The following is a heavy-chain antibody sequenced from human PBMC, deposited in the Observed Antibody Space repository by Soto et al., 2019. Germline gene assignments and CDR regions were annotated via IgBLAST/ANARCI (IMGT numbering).Heavy chain of an antibody. CDR1: GGSFSGYY. CDR2: INHSGST. Sequence: QVQLQQWGAGLLKPSETLSLTCAVYGGSFSGYYWSWIRQPPGKGLEWIGEINHSGSTNYNPSLKSLVPITVDTSKNQFSLKLSSVTAADPAVYNGARTTFYDFWSCYYRYNWFDPWGQGTLVTVFS. D-gene: IGHD3-3*01. CDR3: ARTTFYDFWSCYYRYNWFDP. J-gene: IGHJ5*02. V-gene: IGHV4-34*01.